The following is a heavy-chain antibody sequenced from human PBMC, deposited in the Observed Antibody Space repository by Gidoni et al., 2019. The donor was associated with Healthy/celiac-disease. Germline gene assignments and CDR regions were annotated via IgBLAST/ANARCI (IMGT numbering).Heavy chain of an antibody. J-gene: IGHJ4*02. V-gene: IGHV3-7*01. CDR2: IKQDGSEK. CDR1: GFTFSSYW. Sequence: EVQLVESGGGLVQPGGSLRLSCAASGFTFSSYWMSWVRQAPGKGLEWVANIKQDGSEKYYVDSVKGRFTISRDNAKNSLYLQMNSLRAEDTAVYYCARGEPNWNYEAGYFDYWGQGTLVTVSS. D-gene: IGHD1-7*01. CDR3: ARGEPNWNYEAGYFDY.